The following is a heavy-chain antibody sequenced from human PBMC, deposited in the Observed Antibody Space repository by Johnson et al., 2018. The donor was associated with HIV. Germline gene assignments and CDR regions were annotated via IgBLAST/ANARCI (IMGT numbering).Heavy chain of an antibody. V-gene: IGHV3-74*01. Sequence: EVQLVESGGGVVQPGRSLRLSCAASGFTFSSYAMHWVRQAPGKGLVWVSRINSDGSSTTYADSVKGRFTISRDNSKNTLYLQMNSLRAEDTAVYYCAKDAWPLNRGDAFDIWGQGTMVTVSS. D-gene: IGHD1-14*01. CDR3: AKDAWPLNRGDAFDI. CDR2: INSDGSST. CDR1: GFTFSSYA. J-gene: IGHJ3*02.